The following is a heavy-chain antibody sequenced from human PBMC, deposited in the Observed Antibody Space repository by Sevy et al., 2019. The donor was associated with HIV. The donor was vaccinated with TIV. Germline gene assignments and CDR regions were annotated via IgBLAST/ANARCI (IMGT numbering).Heavy chain of an antibody. J-gene: IGHJ4*02. Sequence: ASVKVSCKASGYTFTSYGISWVRQAPGQGLEWMGWISAYNGNTNYAQKLQGRVTMTTHTSTSTAYMELRSLRSDDTAVYYCARDVYYYDSSGYYSFDYWGQGTLVTVSS. D-gene: IGHD3-22*01. CDR2: ISAYNGNT. CDR1: GYTFTSYG. CDR3: ARDVYYYDSSGYYSFDY. V-gene: IGHV1-18*04.